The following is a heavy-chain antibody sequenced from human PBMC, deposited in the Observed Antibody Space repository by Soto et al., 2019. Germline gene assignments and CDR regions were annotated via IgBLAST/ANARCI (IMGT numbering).Heavy chain of an antibody. J-gene: IGHJ4*02. CDR2: ISNDGGNT. D-gene: IGHD6-19*01. CDR3: AREWSISVAAPGQ. CDR1: EFTFSSYT. V-gene: IGHV3-30-3*01. Sequence: VGSLRLSCAASEFTFSSYTMYWVRQAPGKGLEWVAGISNDGGNTYYLDSVKGRFTISRDNSKNTLYLEMNSLRVEDTAVYYCAREWSISVAAPGQWGQGTLVTVSS.